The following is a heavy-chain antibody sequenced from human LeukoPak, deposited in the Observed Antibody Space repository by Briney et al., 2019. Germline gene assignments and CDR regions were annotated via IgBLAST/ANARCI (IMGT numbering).Heavy chain of an antibody. CDR1: GGSISSYY. V-gene: IGHV4-59*01. D-gene: IGHD3-22*01. Sequence: SETLSLTCTVSGGSISSYYWSWIRQPPGKGLEWVGYIYYSGSTNYNPSLKSRVTISVDTSKNQFSLKLSSVTAADTAVYYCAREGDSSASDYWGQRTLVTVSS. J-gene: IGHJ4*02. CDR2: IYYSGST. CDR3: AREGDSSASDY.